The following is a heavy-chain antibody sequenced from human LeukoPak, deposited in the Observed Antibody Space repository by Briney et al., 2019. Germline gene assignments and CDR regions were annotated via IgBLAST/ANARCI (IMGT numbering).Heavy chain of an antibody. D-gene: IGHD5-24*01. J-gene: IGHJ6*03. V-gene: IGHV4-34*01. Sequence: SETLSLTCAVYGGSFNGYYWSWIRQPPGKGLEWIGEINHSGSTNYNPSLKSRVTISVDTSKNQFSLKLSSVTAADTAVYYCARGGGGLQFHYYYYYMDVWGKGTTVTVSS. CDR3: ARGGGGLQFHYYYYYMDV. CDR2: INHSGST. CDR1: GGSFNGYY.